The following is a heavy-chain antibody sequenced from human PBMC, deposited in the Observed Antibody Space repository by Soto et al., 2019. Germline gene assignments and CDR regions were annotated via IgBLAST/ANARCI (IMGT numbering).Heavy chain of an antibody. CDR3: AKDHDEDFGYDLDYFDY. J-gene: IGHJ4*02. CDR1: GYTFTSYY. Sequence: ASVKLSCKASGYTFTSYYMHWVRQAPGQGLEWMGIINPSGGSTSYAQKFQGRVTMTRDTSTSTVYMELSSLRSEDTAVYYCAKDHDEDFGYDLDYFDYWGQGTLVTVSS. V-gene: IGHV1-46*01. D-gene: IGHD5-12*01. CDR2: INPSGGST.